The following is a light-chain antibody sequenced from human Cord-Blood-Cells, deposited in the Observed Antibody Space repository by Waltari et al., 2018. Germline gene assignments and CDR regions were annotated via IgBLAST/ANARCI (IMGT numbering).Light chain of an antibody. CDR1: QSVSSSY. V-gene: IGKV3-20*01. J-gene: IGKJ1*01. CDR2: GAS. Sequence: EIVLKQSPGTLSLSPGERATLSCRASQSVSSSYLACYQQKPGQAPRLLIFGASSRATGIPDRFSGSGSGTDFTLTISRLEPEDFAVYYCQQYGSSPWTFGQGTKVEIK. CDR3: QQYGSSPWT.